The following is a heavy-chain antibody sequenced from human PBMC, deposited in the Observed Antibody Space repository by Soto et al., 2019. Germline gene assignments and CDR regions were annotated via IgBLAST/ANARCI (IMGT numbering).Heavy chain of an antibody. CDR1: GGSTSSYS. V-gene: IGHV4-59*01. CDR2: IYYSGST. D-gene: IGHD1-26*01. J-gene: IGHJ4*02. CDR3: ARVVGATSTFDY. Sequence: SETLSPTCTVSGGSTSSYSWSWIRQPPETGLEWIGYIYYSGSTNYNTSLKSRVTISVDTSKDQFSLKLSSVTAADTAVYYCARVVGATSTFDYWGQGTLVTVSS.